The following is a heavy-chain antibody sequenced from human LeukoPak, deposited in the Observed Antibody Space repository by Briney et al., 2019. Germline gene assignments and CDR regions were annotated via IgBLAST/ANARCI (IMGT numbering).Heavy chain of an antibody. D-gene: IGHD4-17*01. V-gene: IGHV4-30-4*07. CDR1: GGSISSGGYS. CDR2: IYYSGST. Sequence: SETLSLTCAVSGGSISSGGYSWSWIRQPPGKGLEWIGYIYYSGSTYYSPSIKSRVTISVDTSKNQSSLKLSSVTAADTAVYDCARSTMTTVTTSRYWSLAGYDYWGQGTLVTVSS. CDR3: ARSTMTTVTTSRYWSLAGYDY. J-gene: IGHJ4*02.